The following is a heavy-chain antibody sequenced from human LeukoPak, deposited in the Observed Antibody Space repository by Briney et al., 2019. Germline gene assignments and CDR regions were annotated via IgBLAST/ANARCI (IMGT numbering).Heavy chain of an antibody. D-gene: IGHD4-17*01. CDR3: ATASTVTTERGSVVRAFDI. CDR1: GYTFTSYD. J-gene: IGHJ3*02. Sequence: ASVKVSCKASGYTFTSYDINWVRQATGQGLEWMGWMNPNSGNTGYAQKFQGRVTMTRSTSISTAYMELSSLRSEDTAVYYRATASTVTTERGSVVRAFDIWGQGTMVTVSS. CDR2: MNPNSGNT. V-gene: IGHV1-8*01.